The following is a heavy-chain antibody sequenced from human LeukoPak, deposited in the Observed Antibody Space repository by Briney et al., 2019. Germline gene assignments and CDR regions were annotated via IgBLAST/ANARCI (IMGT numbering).Heavy chain of an antibody. D-gene: IGHD3-22*01. CDR1: TDSISSYY. CDR2: INTSGSI. Sequence: SETLSLTCTVSTDSISSYYWSWIRQPAGKGLEWIGRINTSGSINYNPSLKSRVTMSLDTSKNHFSRNVSSVTAADTAVYYCASGVGSSVYYYWGQGILVTVSS. J-gene: IGHJ4*02. V-gene: IGHV4-4*07. CDR3: ASGVGSSVYYY.